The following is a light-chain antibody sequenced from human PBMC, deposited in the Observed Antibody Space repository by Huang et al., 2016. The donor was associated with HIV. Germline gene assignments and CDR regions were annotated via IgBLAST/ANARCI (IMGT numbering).Light chain of an antibody. CDR2: AAS. J-gene: IGKJ2*01. CDR3: QKYGSSPYT. V-gene: IGKV3-20*01. Sequence: EIVLTQSPGTLSLSPGERATLSCRASQSVSSTYLAWYQHRPGRSPRLLLYAASTRATGIPDRFSGSGSGTDFTLTISRLEPEDFAVYYCQKYGSSPYTFGQGTRLDIK. CDR1: QSVSSTY.